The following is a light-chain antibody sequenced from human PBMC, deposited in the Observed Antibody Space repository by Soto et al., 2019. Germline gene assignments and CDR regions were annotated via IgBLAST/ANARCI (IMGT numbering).Light chain of an antibody. CDR2: KAS. CDR3: QHYNSYSDA. V-gene: IGKV1-5*03. CDR1: QTISSW. Sequence: DIQMTQSPSTLSGSVGDRVTITCRASQTISSWLAWYQQKPGKAPKLLIYKASTLKSGVPARFSGSGSETEFTLTISSQQPDDFATYYCQHYNSYSDAFGQGTKVELK. J-gene: IGKJ1*01.